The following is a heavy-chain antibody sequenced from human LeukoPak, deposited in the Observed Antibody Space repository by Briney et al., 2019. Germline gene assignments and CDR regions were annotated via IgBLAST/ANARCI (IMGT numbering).Heavy chain of an antibody. CDR2: FGGGSSST. CDR3: AKENPLQDWNYDY. V-gene: IGHV3-23*01. J-gene: IGHJ4*02. D-gene: IGHD1-1*01. CDR1: GFTFSSYA. Sequence: PGGSLRLSCAASGFTFSSYAMSCVRQAPGKGLACVSAFGGGSSSTYHADSVRGRFTISRDNSKNTVYLQMDSLRADDTAVYYCAKENPLQDWNYDYWGQGTLVTVSS.